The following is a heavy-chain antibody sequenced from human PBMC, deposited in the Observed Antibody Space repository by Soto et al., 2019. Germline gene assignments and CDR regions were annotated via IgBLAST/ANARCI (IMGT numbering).Heavy chain of an antibody. Sequence: SGPTLVNPTQTLTLTCTFSGFPLSTSGVGVGWIRQPPGKALEWLALIYWDDDKRYSPSLKSRLTITKDTSKNQVVLTMTNMDPVDTATYYCARQHYGDRFFDYWGQGTLVTVS. CDR2: IYWDDDK. CDR3: ARQHYGDRFFDY. V-gene: IGHV2-5*02. D-gene: IGHD4-17*01. J-gene: IGHJ4*02. CDR1: GFPLSTSGVG.